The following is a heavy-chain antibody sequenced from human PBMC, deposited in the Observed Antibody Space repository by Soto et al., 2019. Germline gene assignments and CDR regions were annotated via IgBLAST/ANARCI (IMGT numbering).Heavy chain of an antibody. D-gene: IGHD3-16*02. Sequence: LSLTCAVSGGSISSRNWWSWVRQPPGKGLEWIGEIYHSGSTNYNPSLKSRVTISVDKSKNQFSLNLSSVTAADTAVYYCARGGDYVWGSYRGFDYWGQGTLVTVSS. CDR2: IYHSGST. CDR3: ARGGDYVWGSYRGFDY. J-gene: IGHJ4*02. CDR1: GGSISSRNW. V-gene: IGHV4-4*02.